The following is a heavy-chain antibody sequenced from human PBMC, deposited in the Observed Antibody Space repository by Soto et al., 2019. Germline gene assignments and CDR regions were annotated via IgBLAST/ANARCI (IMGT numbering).Heavy chain of an antibody. J-gene: IGHJ4*02. CDR3: ARGPYDYVWGSNPPHFDY. V-gene: IGHV3-11*01. D-gene: IGHD3-16*02. CDR1: GFTFSDYY. Sequence: QVQLVESGGGLVKPGGSLRLSCAASGFTFSDYYMNWIRQAPGKGLERVSYISSSGSTIYYADSVKGRFTISRDNAKNSRYLQMNSLRAEDTAVYYCARGPYDYVWGSNPPHFDYWGQGTLVTVSS. CDR2: ISSSGSTI.